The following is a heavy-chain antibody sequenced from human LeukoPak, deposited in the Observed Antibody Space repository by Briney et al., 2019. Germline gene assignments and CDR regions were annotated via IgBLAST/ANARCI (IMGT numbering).Heavy chain of an antibody. J-gene: IGHJ4*02. CDR1: GFTLSSYW. CDR2: IKQDGSEK. V-gene: IGHV3-7*01. Sequence: GGSLRLSCAASGFTLSSYWMSWVRQAPGKGLEWVANIKQDGSEKYYVDSVKGRFTISRDNAKSSLYLQMNSLRAEDTAVYYCARDRPVVAGTGAIDYWGQGTLVTVSS. D-gene: IGHD2-15*01. CDR3: ARDRPVVAGTGAIDY.